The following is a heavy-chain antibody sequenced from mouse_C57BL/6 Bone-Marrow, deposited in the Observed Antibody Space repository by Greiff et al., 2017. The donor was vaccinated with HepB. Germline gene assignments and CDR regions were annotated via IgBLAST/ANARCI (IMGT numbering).Heavy chain of an antibody. J-gene: IGHJ3*01. V-gene: IGHV14-4*01. CDR1: GFNIKDDY. D-gene: IGHD1-1*01. Sequence: LVESGAELVRPGASVKLSCTASGFNIKDDYMHWVKQRPEQGLEWIGWIDPENGDTEYASKFQGKATITADTSSNTAYLQLSSLTSEDTAVYYCTTSPYYYGSSFAYWGQGTLVTVSA. CDR2: IDPENGDT. CDR3: TTSPYYYGSSFAY.